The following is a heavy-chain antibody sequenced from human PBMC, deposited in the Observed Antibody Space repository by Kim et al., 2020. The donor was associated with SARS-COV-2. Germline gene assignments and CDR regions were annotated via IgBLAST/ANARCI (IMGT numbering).Heavy chain of an antibody. V-gene: IGHV3-74*01. CDR3: ANNWNFDY. CDR2: DGSST. J-gene: IGHJ4*02. Sequence: DGSSTSNEHAVKGRFTVSRDNDKNTLYLQMNSLRAEDTAVYYYANNWNFDYWGQGTLVTVSP. D-gene: IGHD1-1*01.